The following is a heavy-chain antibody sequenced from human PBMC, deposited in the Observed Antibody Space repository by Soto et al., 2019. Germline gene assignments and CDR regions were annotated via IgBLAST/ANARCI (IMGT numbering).Heavy chain of an antibody. Sequence: SLRLSWAASGFTFSSYGMHWVRQAPGKGLEWVSFISSSSSTIYYADSVKGRFTISRDNAKNSLYLQMNSLRDEDTAVYSGASDRESTYGSEFWGQGALDPVSS. CDR2: ISSSSSTI. D-gene: IGHD3-10*01. CDR1: GFTFSSYG. J-gene: IGHJ4*02. CDR3: ASDRESTYGSEF. V-gene: IGHV3-48*02.